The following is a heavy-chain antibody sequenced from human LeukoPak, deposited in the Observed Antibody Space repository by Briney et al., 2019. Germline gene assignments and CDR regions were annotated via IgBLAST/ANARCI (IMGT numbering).Heavy chain of an antibody. Sequence: GGSLRLSCAASGFTFSSYSMNWVRQAPGKGLEWVSNIKRSSSYIYYADSVKGRFTISRDNAKNSLYLQMNSLRAEDTAVYYCARIAGYYYYMDVWGKGTTVTVSS. D-gene: IGHD6-13*01. CDR2: IKRSSSYI. J-gene: IGHJ6*03. CDR1: GFTFSSYS. V-gene: IGHV3-21*01. CDR3: ARIAGYYYYMDV.